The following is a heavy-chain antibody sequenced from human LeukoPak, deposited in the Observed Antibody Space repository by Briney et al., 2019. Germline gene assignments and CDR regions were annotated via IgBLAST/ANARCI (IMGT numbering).Heavy chain of an antibody. Sequence: GGSLRLSCAASGFTFNNYEMKWVRQAPGKGLECVSYISSSGSTTYYADSVKGRFTISRGNAKNSLYLQMNSLGAEDTAVYYCARDGQWLVPSHFDIWGQGTMVTVSS. CDR1: GFTFNNYE. CDR3: ARDGQWLVPSHFDI. J-gene: IGHJ3*02. CDR2: ISSSGSTT. D-gene: IGHD6-19*01. V-gene: IGHV3-48*03.